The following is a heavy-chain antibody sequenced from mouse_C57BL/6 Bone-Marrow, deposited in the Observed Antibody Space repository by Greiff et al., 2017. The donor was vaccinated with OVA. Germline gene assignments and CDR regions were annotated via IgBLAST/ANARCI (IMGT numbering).Heavy chain of an antibody. CDR3: ARWGGY. CDR1: GYTFTSYW. J-gene: IGHJ2*01. CDR2: IDPSDSYT. Sequence: QVQLQQPGAELVRPGTSVKLSCKASGYTFTSYWLHWVKQRPGQGLEWIGVIDPSDSYTNYNQKFKGKATLTVDTSSSTAYMQLSSLTSEDSAVYNCARWGGYGGQGTTLTFSS. D-gene: IGHD1-1*02. V-gene: IGHV1-59*01.